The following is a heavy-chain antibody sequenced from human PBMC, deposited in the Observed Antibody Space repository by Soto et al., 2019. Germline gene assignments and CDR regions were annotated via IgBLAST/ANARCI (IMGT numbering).Heavy chain of an antibody. D-gene: IGHD1-7*01. J-gene: IGHJ4*02. CDR3: ARSWHYIKLVWVVDY. V-gene: IGHV4-34*01. Sequence: QVQLQQWGAGLLKPSETLSLTCAVYGGSFSGYYWSWIRQPPGKGLEWMGEINHSGSTNYNPSLRSCFTISVYSWRNQFSLKVSSVPAADTAVYCCARSWHYIKLVWVVDYWGQGSLVTVSS. CDR2: INHSGST. CDR1: GGSFSGYY.